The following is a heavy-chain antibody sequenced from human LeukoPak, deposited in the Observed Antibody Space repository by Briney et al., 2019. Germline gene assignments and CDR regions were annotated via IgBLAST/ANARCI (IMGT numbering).Heavy chain of an antibody. Sequence: GESLRISCKGSGYRFTSYCISWVRQMPGKGLEWMGRIDPSDSYTNYSPSFQGHVTISADKSISTAYLQWSSLKASDTAMYYCAARGCEVHFDYGGQGTLVTVSS. CDR3: AARGCEVHFDY. D-gene: IGHD4/OR15-4a*01. CDR1: GYRFTSYC. V-gene: IGHV5-10-1*01. CDR2: IDPSDSYT. J-gene: IGHJ4*02.